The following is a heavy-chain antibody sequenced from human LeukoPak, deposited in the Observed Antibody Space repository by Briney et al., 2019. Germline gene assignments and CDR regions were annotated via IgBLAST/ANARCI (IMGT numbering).Heavy chain of an antibody. V-gene: IGHV3-66*01. CDR3: AKVLAAAGTLFDY. CDR1: GFTVSSNY. D-gene: IGHD6-13*01. J-gene: IGHJ4*02. Sequence: GGSLRLSCAASGFTVSSNYMSWVRQAPGKGLEWVSVIYSGGSTYYADSVKGRFTISRDNSKNTLYLQMNSLRAEDTAVYYCAKVLAAAGTLFDYWGQGTLVTVSS. CDR2: IYSGGST.